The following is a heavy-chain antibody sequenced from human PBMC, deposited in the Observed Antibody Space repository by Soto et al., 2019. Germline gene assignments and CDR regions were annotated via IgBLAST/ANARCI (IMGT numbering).Heavy chain of an antibody. Sequence: PGGSLRLSCAASGFTFSSYWMSWVRQAPGKGLEWVANIKQDGSEKYYVDSVKGRFTISRDNAKNSLYLQMNSLRAEDTAVYYCARSFGHYDSSGYYPFDYWGQGTLVTVSS. CDR2: IKQDGSEK. CDR1: GFTFSSYW. V-gene: IGHV3-7*03. D-gene: IGHD3-22*01. J-gene: IGHJ4*02. CDR3: ARSFGHYDSSGYYPFDY.